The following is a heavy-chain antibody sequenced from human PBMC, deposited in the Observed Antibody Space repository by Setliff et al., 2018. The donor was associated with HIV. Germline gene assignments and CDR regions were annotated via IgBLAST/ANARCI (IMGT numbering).Heavy chain of an antibody. CDR1: GGSFNGYY. Sequence: KPSETLSLTCAVYGGSFNGYYWSWIRQPPGKGLKWIGEINHSGSTNYNPSLKSRVTMSVDKSKNQFSLRLSSVTAADTAVYYCARARRAGSGPKYFQHWGQGTLVTVSS. J-gene: IGHJ1*01. CDR2: INHSGST. D-gene: IGHD2-15*01. CDR3: ARARRAGSGPKYFQH. V-gene: IGHV4-34*01.